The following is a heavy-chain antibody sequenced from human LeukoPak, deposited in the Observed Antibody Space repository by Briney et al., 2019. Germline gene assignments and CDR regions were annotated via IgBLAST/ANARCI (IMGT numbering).Heavy chain of an antibody. CDR3: ARHKSVAATQYYYYGMDV. J-gene: IGHJ6*02. D-gene: IGHD2-15*01. Sequence: PSETLSLTCAVYGGSFSGYYWGWIRQPPGKGLEWIGEINHSGSTNYNTSPKSRVTISVDTSKNQFSLKLSSVTAADTAVYYCARHKSVAATQYYYYGMDVWGQGTTVTVSS. V-gene: IGHV4-34*01. CDR1: GGSFSGYY. CDR2: INHSGST.